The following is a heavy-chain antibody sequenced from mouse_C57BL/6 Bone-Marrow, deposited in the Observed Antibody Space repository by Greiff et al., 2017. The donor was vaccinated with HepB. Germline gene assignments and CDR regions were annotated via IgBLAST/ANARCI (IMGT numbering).Heavy chain of an antibody. CDR2: ISNGGGST. CDR3: ARRGYGSTPYALDY. Sequence: EVMLVESGGGLVQPGGSLKLSCAASGFTFSDYYMYWVRQTPEKRLEWVAYISNGGGSTYYPDTVKGRFTISRDNAKNTLYLQMSRLKSEDTAMYYCARRGYGSTPYALDYWGQGTSGTVSS. CDR1: GFTFSDYY. J-gene: IGHJ4*01. V-gene: IGHV5-12*01. D-gene: IGHD2-2*01.